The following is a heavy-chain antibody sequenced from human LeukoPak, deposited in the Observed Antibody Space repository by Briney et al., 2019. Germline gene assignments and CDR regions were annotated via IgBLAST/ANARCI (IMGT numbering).Heavy chain of an antibody. D-gene: IGHD3-9*01. CDR3: ARAAYDILTGPGFVDP. CDR2: ISWNSGSI. J-gene: IGHJ5*02. V-gene: IGHV3-9*01. CDR1: GFTFDDYA. Sequence: GGSLRLSCAASGFTFDDYAMHWVRQAPGKGLEWVSGISWNSGSIGYADSVKGRFTISRDNAKNSLYLQMNSLRAEDTALYYCARAAYDILTGPGFVDPWGQGTLVTVSS.